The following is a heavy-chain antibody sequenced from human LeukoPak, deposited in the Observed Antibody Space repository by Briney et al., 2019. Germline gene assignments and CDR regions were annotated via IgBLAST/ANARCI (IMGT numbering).Heavy chain of an antibody. CDR1: GFTVSSKY. V-gene: IGHV3-53*01. D-gene: IGHD2/OR15-2a*01. Sequence: GGSLRLSCAASGFTVSSKYMSWVRQAPGKGLEWVSVIYSGGSTYYADSVKGRFTISRDNSKNTLYLQMNSLKAEDTAVYYCARDPDTYYFDYWGQGTLVTVSS. CDR2: IYSGGST. CDR3: ARDPDTYYFDY. J-gene: IGHJ4*02.